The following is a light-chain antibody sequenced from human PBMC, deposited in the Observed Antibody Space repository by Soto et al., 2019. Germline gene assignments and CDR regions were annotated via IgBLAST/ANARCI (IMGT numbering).Light chain of an antibody. Sequence: DIQMTQSPSSLSASFGDRVTITCRASQGIGGYLAWVQQKPGNAPKLLIYAASTLQSGVPSRFSGSGSGTDFTLTISSLQPEDVATYYCQKYNSAPLTFGGGTKVEIK. CDR1: QGIGGY. CDR3: QKYNSAPLT. V-gene: IGKV1-27*01. J-gene: IGKJ4*01. CDR2: AAS.